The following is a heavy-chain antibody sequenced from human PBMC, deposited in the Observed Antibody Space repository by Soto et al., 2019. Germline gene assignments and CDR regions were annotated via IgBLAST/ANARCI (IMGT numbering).Heavy chain of an antibody. CDR1: GYTFTSYD. J-gene: IGHJ6*02. Sequence: ASVKVSCKAAGYTFTSYDINWVRQATGQGLEWMGWMNPNSGNTGYAQKFQGRVTMTRNTSTSTAYMELSSLRSEDTAVYYCAADHPSMVRGVYYYYGIDVWGQGTTVTVSS. D-gene: IGHD3-10*01. CDR3: AADHPSMVRGVYYYYGIDV. CDR2: MNPNSGNT. V-gene: IGHV1-8*01.